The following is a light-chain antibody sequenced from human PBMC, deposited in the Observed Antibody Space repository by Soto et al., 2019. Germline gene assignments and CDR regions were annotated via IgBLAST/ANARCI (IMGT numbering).Light chain of an antibody. V-gene: IGKV3-20*01. J-gene: IGKJ1*01. Sequence: DIVMPPDPGSLYNLPGPRATLSCRVSKSGGGNSLAWYQQKPGQAPRLLIYDASSRATGIPDRFSGSGSGTDFTLTVSRLEPEDFAVYYCQQRGSWPRTLGQGTKVDIK. CDR2: DAS. CDR1: KSGGGNS. CDR3: QQRGSWPRT.